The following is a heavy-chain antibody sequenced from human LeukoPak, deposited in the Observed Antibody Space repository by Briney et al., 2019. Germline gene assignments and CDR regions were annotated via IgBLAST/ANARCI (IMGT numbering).Heavy chain of an antibody. Sequence: GGSLRLSCAASGFTFTTYLMGCLRQAPGKGLDWVSNIKQDRSEQYYLYSVKEGFTISRDNAKNSLSLHMKSLRAADTAVYYCARPLMYYYGSETYFWFDPWGQGTMVTVSS. V-gene: IGHV3-7*01. D-gene: IGHD3-10*01. J-gene: IGHJ5*02. CDR1: GFTFTTYL. CDR3: ARPLMYYYGSETYFWFDP. CDR2: IKQDRSEQ.